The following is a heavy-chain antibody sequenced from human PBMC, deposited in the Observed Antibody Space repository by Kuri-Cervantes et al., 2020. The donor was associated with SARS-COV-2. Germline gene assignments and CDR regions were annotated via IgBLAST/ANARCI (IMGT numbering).Heavy chain of an antibody. CDR2: ISYDGSNK. D-gene: IGHD5-18*01. CDR1: GFAFSGYG. CDR3: ARVGRYSYGFDY. V-gene: IGHV3-30*03. Sequence: GESLKISCAASGFAFSGYGMHWVRQAPGKGLEWVAVISYDGSNKDYADSVKGRFTISRDNAKNTLYLQMNSLRAEDTAVYYCARVGRYSYGFDYWGQGTLVTVSS. J-gene: IGHJ4*02.